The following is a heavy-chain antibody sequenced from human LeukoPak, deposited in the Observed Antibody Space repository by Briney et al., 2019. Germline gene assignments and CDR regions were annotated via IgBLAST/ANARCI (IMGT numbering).Heavy chain of an antibody. CDR3: AKHYYGSGSQKYYFDY. D-gene: IGHD3-10*01. J-gene: IGHJ4*02. CDR2: VRNDGSDK. V-gene: IGHV3-30*02. Sequence: GGSLRLSCAAFGFVFGDYGMHWVRQAPGKGLEWVTMVRNDGSDKYYADSVKGRFTISRDNSKNTLYLQMNSLRPEDTAVYYCAKHYYGSGSQKYYFDYWGQGTLVTVSS. CDR1: GFVFGDYG.